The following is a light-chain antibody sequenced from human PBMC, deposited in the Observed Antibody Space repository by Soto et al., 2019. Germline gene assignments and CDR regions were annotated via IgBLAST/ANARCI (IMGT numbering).Light chain of an antibody. CDR1: QSVSSN. V-gene: IGKV3-15*01. Sequence: EIVMTQSPATLSVSPGERATLSCRASQSVSSNLAWYQQKPGQAPRLLIYGASTTATGIPARFSGSGSGTEFTLTISSLQSEDFAVYYCQQYNNWPWTFGQGTRWIS. J-gene: IGKJ1*01. CDR2: GAS. CDR3: QQYNNWPWT.